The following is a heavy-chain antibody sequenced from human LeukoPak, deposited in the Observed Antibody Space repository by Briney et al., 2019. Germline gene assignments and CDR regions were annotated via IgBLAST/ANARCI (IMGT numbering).Heavy chain of an antibody. D-gene: IGHD5-18*01. CDR2: IYYSGST. CDR1: GGSISSSSYY. V-gene: IGHV4-39*07. CDR3: ARERGEDWIQPWSRWEFDY. Sequence: PSETLSLTCTVSGGSISSSSYYWGWIRQPPGKGLEWIGSIYYSGSTYYNPSLKSRVTISVDTSKNQFSLKLSSVTAADTAVYYCARERGEDWIQPWSRWEFDYWGQGTLVTVSS. J-gene: IGHJ4*02.